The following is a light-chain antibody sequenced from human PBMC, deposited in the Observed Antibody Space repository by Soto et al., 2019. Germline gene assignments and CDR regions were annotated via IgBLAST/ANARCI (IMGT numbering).Light chain of an antibody. CDR2: DTS. J-gene: IGKJ2*01. Sequence: EVVMTQSPATLSVSPGEGVTLSCRASQGIGDTLAWYQHKPGQTPRLLIYDTSTRATGVPARFSGSRSGPEFTLTISRLEPEDFAVYYCQQYGSSPQTFGQGTKLEIK. CDR1: QGIGDT. CDR3: QQYGSSPQT. V-gene: IGKV3-15*01.